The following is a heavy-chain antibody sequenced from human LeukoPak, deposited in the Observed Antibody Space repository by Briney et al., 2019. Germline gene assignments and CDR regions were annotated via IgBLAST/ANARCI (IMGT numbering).Heavy chain of an antibody. V-gene: IGHV3-53*01. D-gene: IGHD6-13*01. J-gene: IGHJ4*02. CDR2: IYSGGTT. Sequence: PGGSLRLSCAASGFTVSGNFMSWVRQAPGKGLEWVSVIYSGGTTYYADSVKGRFTISRDNSKNTLYLQMNTLRAEDTAVYYCARGGFSSTWRFDFWGQGTLVTVSS. CDR1: GFTVSGNF. CDR3: ARGGFSSTWRFDF.